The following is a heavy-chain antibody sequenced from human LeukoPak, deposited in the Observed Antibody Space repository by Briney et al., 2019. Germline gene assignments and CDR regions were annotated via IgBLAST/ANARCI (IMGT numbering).Heavy chain of an antibody. J-gene: IGHJ6*03. V-gene: IGHV3-23*01. CDR2: ISGSGGST. Sequence: GGSLRLSCAASGFTFSSYAVSWVRQAPGKGLEWVSAISGSGGSTYYADSVKGRFTISRDNSKNTLYLQMNSLRAEDTAVYYCAKNVGVYVRSHYYMDVWGKGTTVTVSS. CDR1: GFTFSSYA. D-gene: IGHD2-8*01. CDR3: AKNVGVYVRSHYYMDV.